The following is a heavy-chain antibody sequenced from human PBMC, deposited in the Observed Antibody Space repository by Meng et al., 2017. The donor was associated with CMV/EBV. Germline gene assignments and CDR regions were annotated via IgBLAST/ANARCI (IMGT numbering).Heavy chain of an antibody. CDR1: GYTFTSYG. Sequence: ASVKVSCKASGYTFTSYGISWVRQAPGQGLEWMGWISAYNGNTNYAQKLQGRVTMTTDTSTSTAYRELRSLRSDDTAVYYCARDKVGYSSSWYGMDVWGQGTTVTVSS. J-gene: IGHJ6*02. D-gene: IGHD6-13*01. V-gene: IGHV1-18*01. CDR3: ARDKVGYSSSWYGMDV. CDR2: ISAYNGNT.